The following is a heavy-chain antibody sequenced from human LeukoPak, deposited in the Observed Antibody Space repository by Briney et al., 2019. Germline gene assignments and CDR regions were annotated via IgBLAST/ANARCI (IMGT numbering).Heavy chain of an antibody. CDR2: INPNSGGT. Sequence: ASVKVSCKASGYTFTGYYMHWVRQAPGQGLEWMGWINPNSGGTNYAQKFQGRVTMTRDTSISTAYMELSRLRSDDTAVYYCARVTPRVVGDMDVWGKGTTVTVSS. CDR3: ARVTPRVVGDMDV. J-gene: IGHJ6*03. V-gene: IGHV1-2*02. D-gene: IGHD2-2*01. CDR1: GYTFTGYY.